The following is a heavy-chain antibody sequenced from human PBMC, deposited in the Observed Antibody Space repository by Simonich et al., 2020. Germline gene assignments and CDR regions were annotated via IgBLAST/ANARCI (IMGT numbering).Heavy chain of an antibody. CDR1: GGSISSSSYY. CDR3: ARWAYSSSYFDY. CDR2: IYYSGST. V-gene: IGHV4-39*01. D-gene: IGHD6-6*01. J-gene: IGHJ4*02. Sequence: QLQLQESGPGLVKPSETLSLTCTVSGGSISSSSYYWGWIRQPPGKGLEWIGSIYYSGSTYYNPSLKSGVTISVDTSKNQFSLKLSSVTAADTAVYYCARWAYSSSYFDYWGQGTLVTVSS.